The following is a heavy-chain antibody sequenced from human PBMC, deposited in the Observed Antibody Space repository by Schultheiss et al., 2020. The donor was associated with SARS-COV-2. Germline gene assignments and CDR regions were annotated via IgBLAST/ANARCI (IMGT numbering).Heavy chain of an antibody. V-gene: IGHV3-64*01. Sequence: GGSLRLSCAASGFTVSSNYMSWVRQAPGKGLEYVSAISSNGGSTYYANSVKGRFTISRDNSKNTLYLQMGSLRAEDMAVYYCARGRGYCSSTSCYSDYWGQGTLVTVSS. CDR2: ISSNGGST. J-gene: IGHJ4*02. CDR1: GFTVSSNY. D-gene: IGHD2-2*03. CDR3: ARGRGYCSSTSCYSDY.